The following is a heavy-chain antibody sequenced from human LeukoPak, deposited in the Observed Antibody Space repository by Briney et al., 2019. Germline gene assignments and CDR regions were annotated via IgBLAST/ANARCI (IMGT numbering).Heavy chain of an antibody. Sequence: SETLSLTSTVSGDSISNGGYHWTWIRQHPGKGLEWIGYIHYSGNTDSAPSLRSRLTISIDTSKNQFSLRLDSVTVADTAVYYCARDFTKTASPDAFDVWGHGTLVAVSS. V-gene: IGHV4-31*03. CDR3: ARDFTKTASPDAFDV. CDR2: IHYSGNT. J-gene: IGHJ3*01. CDR1: GDSISNGGYH. D-gene: IGHD2-21*02.